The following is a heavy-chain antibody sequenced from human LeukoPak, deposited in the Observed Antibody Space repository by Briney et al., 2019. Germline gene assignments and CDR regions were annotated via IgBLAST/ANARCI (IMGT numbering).Heavy chain of an antibody. CDR1: GFTVSSNY. CDR3: ARVKYCSSTSCYGDVDP. D-gene: IGHD2-2*01. V-gene: IGHV3-53*01. J-gene: IGHJ5*02. Sequence: GGSLRLSCAASGFTVSSNYMSWVRQAPGKGLEWVSVIYSGGSTYYADSVKGRLTISRDNSKNTLYLQMNSLRAEDTAVYYCARVKYCSSTSCYGDVDPWGQGTLVTVSS. CDR2: IYSGGST.